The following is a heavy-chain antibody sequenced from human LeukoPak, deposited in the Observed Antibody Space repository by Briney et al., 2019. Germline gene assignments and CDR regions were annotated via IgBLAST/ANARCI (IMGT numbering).Heavy chain of an antibody. Sequence: SETLSLTCTVSGGSISSGSYYWSWIRQPAGKGLEWIGRIYTSGSTNYNPSLKSRVTISVDTSKNQFSLKLSSVTAADTAVYYCARRLRMWFGELVYFDYWGQGTLVTVSS. V-gene: IGHV4-61*02. CDR1: GGSISSGSYY. CDR3: ARRLRMWFGELVYFDY. D-gene: IGHD3-10*01. CDR2: IYTSGST. J-gene: IGHJ4*02.